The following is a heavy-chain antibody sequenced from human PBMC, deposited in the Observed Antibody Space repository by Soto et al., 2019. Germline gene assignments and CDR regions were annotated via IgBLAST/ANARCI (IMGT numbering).Heavy chain of an antibody. D-gene: IGHD6-19*01. Sequence: GESLKISCKGSGYSFTNNWIGWVRQMPGKGLEWMGIIHPGDSNTRYSSSFQGQVTISADKSMNTAYLQWSSLKASDTAIYYCARQRSMADANYYYYGMDVWGQGTTVTVSS. V-gene: IGHV5-51*01. CDR3: ARQRSMADANYYYYGMDV. CDR1: GYSFTNNW. J-gene: IGHJ6*02. CDR2: IHPGDSNT.